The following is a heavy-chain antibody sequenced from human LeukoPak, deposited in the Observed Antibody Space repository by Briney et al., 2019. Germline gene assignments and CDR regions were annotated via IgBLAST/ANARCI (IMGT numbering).Heavy chain of an antibody. CDR2: ISGSGDTT. J-gene: IGHJ4*02. Sequence: GGSLRLSCAASRFTFSGYAMYWVRQAPGKGLEWVSVISGSGDTTCYADSVKGRFTISRDNSKSTLYLQMNSLRVEDTAIYHCARESGGLDYWGQGTLVTVSS. D-gene: IGHD1-1*01. CDR1: RFTFSGYA. V-gene: IGHV3-23*01. CDR3: ARESGGLDY.